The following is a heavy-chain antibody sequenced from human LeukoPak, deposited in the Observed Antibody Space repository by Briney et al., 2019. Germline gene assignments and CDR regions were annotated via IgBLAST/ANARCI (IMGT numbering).Heavy chain of an antibody. CDR3: ASGYGGNSYGYFDL. J-gene: IGHJ2*01. CDR1: GGSISSYY. D-gene: IGHD4-23*01. V-gene: IGHV4-59*08. CDR2: TYYSGST. Sequence: PSETLSLTCTVSGGSISSYYWSWIRQPPGKGLEWIGSTYYSGSTNYNPSLKSRVTISVDTSKNQFSLKLSSVTAADTAVYYCASGYGGNSYGYFDLWGRGTLVTVSS.